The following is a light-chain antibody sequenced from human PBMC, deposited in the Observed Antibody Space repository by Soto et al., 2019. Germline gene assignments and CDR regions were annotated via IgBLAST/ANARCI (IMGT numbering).Light chain of an antibody. V-gene: IGKV3-20*01. Sequence: EIVLTQSPGTRSLSPGERATLSCMASQSVSSSYLAWYQQKPGQAPRLLIYGASSRATGIPDRFSGSGSGTDFTLTISRLEPEDFAVYYCQLTELTFGGGTKVEIK. J-gene: IGKJ4*01. CDR1: QSVSSSY. CDR3: QLTELT. CDR2: GAS.